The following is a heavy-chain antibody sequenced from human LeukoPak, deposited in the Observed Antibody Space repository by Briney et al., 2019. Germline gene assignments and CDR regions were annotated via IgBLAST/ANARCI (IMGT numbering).Heavy chain of an antibody. V-gene: IGHV4-39*07. CDR2: IYYSGST. D-gene: IGHD6-6*01. CDR1: GGSISSSSYY. J-gene: IGHJ6*03. Sequence: SETLSLTCTVSGGSISSSSYYWGWIRQPPGKGLEWIGSIYYSGSTYYNPSLKSRVTISVDTSKNQFSLKLSSVTAADTAVYYCARGYYSSSPGGYYYYYYYMDVWGKGTTVTVSS. CDR3: ARGYYSSSPGGYYYYYYYMDV.